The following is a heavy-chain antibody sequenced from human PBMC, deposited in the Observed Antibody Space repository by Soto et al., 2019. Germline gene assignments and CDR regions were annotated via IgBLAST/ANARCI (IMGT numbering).Heavy chain of an antibody. D-gene: IGHD2-21*01. CDR2: ISGYNGNT. CDR1: GYTFSGYS. J-gene: IGHJ6*02. CDR3: ARAVFCGGAPACPDMDV. V-gene: IGHV1-18*04. Sequence: GASVKVSCKASGYTFSGYSITWVRQAPGQGLEWMGRISGYNGNTNYARTLRGRLTLTTDTSTSTAYMELRSLTSDDTAVYYCARAVFCGGAPACPDMDVWGQGTTVTVSS.